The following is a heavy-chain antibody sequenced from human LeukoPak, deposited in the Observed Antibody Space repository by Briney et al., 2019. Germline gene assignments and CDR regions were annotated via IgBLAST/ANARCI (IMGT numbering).Heavy chain of an antibody. Sequence: EGSLRLSCTASGFTFSNYFMHWVRQAPGRGLEWVAVISFDGNRQYYADSVKGRFTIARDTSRSTVFLQMNSLRVDDTALYYCVRDKLPGTRYSGSYFFDYWGQGTLVTVSS. V-gene: IGHV3-30-3*01. D-gene: IGHD1-26*01. CDR2: ISFDGNRQ. CDR3: VRDKLPGTRYSGSYFFDY. CDR1: GFTFSNYF. J-gene: IGHJ4*02.